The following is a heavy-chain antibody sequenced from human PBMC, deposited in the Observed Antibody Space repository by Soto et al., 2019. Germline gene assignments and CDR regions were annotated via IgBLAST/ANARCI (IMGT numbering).Heavy chain of an antibody. Sequence: ASVKVSCKASGYTFTGYYMHWVRQAPGQGLEWMGWINPNSGGTNYAQKFQGRVTMTRDTSISTAYMELSRLRSDDTAVYYCARSTMGREGGFDYWGQGTLVTVSS. V-gene: IGHV1-2*02. CDR1: GYTFTGYY. CDR3: ARSTMGREGGFDY. CDR2: INPNSGGT. J-gene: IGHJ4*02. D-gene: IGHD3-10*01.